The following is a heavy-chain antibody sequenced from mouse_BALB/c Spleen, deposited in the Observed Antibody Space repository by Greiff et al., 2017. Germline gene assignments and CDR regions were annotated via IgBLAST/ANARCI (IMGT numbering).Heavy chain of an antibody. J-gene: IGHJ1*01. Sequence: EVQLQQSGPSLVKPSQTLSLTCSVTGDSITSGYWNWIRKFPGNKLEYMGYISYSGSTYYNPSLKSRISITRDTSKNQYYLQLNSVTTEDTATYYCARSGYYGPWWYFDVWGAGTTVTVSS. D-gene: IGHD1-2*01. CDR2: ISYSGST. CDR3: ARSGYYGPWWYFDV. V-gene: IGHV3-8*02. CDR1: GDSITSGY.